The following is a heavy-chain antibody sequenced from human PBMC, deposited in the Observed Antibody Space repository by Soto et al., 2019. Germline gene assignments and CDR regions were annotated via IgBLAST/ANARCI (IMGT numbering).Heavy chain of an antibody. CDR3: AREMATRRGVWFDP. Sequence: SETLSLTCTVSGDSINSYNWNWIRQPPGKGLEWVGYINYGGTTNYNPSLKSRVTISVDTSKNQFSLKMSSVSAADTAVYYCAREMATRRGVWFDPWGQGTLVNVS. D-gene: IGHD6-6*01. J-gene: IGHJ5*02. CDR2: INYGGTT. V-gene: IGHV4-59*01. CDR1: GDSINSYN.